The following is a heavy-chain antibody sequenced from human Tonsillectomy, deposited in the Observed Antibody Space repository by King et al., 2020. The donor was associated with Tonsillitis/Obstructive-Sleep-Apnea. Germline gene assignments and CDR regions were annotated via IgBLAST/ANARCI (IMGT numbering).Heavy chain of an antibody. CDR2: ISSSSNYI. Sequence: VQLVESGGGLVKPGGSLRLSCAASGFTFSSHGINWVRQAPGKGLEWVSFISSSSNYIYYADSVKGRFTISRDNAKNSLYLQMNSLRAEDTAVYYCARSYSSGEGYYFDYWGQGTLVTVSS. CDR3: ARSYSSGEGYYFDY. D-gene: IGHD6-19*01. CDR1: GFTFSSHG. V-gene: IGHV3-21*01. J-gene: IGHJ4*02.